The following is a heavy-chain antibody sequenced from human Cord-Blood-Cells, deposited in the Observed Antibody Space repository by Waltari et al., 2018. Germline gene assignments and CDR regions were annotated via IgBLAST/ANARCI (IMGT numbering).Heavy chain of an antibody. CDR1: GYTFTGHY. D-gene: IGHD4-17*01. J-gene: IGHJ4*02. CDR3: ASWDGDFDY. Sequence: QVQLVQSGAEVKKPGASVKVSCKASGYTFTGHYMHWVRQAPGQGLAWVGRINPNSGGTNYAQKCQGRVTKTRESSISTAYMELSRLRSDDTAVYYCASWDGDFDYWGQGTLVTVSS. CDR2: INPNSGGT. V-gene: IGHV1-2*06.